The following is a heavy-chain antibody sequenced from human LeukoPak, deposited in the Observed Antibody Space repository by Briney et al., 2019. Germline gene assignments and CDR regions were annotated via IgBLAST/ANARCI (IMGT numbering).Heavy chain of an antibody. Sequence: GGSLRLSCAACGFTFSSSAMHLVRQAPDKGLEWVAVISYDGSNKYYADSVKGRFTISRDNSKNTLYLQMNSLRADDTAVYYCARDRDSSGWYEGFDYWGQGTLVTVSS. J-gene: IGHJ4*02. CDR1: GFTFSSSA. D-gene: IGHD6-19*01. V-gene: IGHV3-30-3*01. CDR3: ARDRDSSGWYEGFDY. CDR2: ISYDGSNK.